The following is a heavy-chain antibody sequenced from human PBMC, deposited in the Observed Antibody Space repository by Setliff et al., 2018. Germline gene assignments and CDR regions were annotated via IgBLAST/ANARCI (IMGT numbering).Heavy chain of an antibody. Sequence: KPSETLSLTCTVSGASVRSHYWSWIRQSPEKGLEWIGYVYYSGTAYYNPSLKSRVTVIVDTSKNQFSLRLSSVTAADTAVYYCARGGTFRYFDYWGQGTPVTVSS. V-gene: IGHV4-59*02. CDR2: VYYSGTA. J-gene: IGHJ4*02. CDR1: GASVRSHY. CDR3: ARGGTFRYFDY. D-gene: IGHD5-12*01.